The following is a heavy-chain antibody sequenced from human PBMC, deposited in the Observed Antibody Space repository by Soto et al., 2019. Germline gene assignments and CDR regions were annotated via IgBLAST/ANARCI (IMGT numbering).Heavy chain of an antibody. V-gene: IGHV3-30*18. CDR3: AKNPPGRFYFQY. D-gene: IGHD4-17*01. CDR1: GFTFSTYG. Sequence: HPWGSLRLSCAASGFTFSTYGMHWVRQAPGKWLEWVAVVTYDVSNKYYTESVKCRFTISRDNSKNTLYLQMNSLRAEETAVYYCAKNPPGRFYFQYWGQGTLVTVSS. J-gene: IGHJ1*01. CDR2: VTYDVSNK.